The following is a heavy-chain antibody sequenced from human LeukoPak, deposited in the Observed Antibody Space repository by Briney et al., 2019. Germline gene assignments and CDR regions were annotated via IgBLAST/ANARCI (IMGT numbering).Heavy chain of an antibody. D-gene: IGHD3-16*01. Sequence: PSETLSLTCTVSAGSFSFYFWHWIRQPPGEGLDWIGEIDNRGSTQYKPSLRSRGIISIDTSWNHFSLKLTSVTAADTAVYFCARDSDSGFQWGQGMLVTVSS. CDR2: IDNRGST. CDR1: AGSFSFYF. CDR3: ARDSDSGFQ. J-gene: IGHJ4*02. V-gene: IGHV4-34*01.